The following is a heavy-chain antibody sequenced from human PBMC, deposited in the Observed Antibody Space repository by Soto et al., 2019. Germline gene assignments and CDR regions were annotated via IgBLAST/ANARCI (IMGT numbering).Heavy chain of an antibody. V-gene: IGHV3-66*01. CDR2: IYSGGST. CDR1: GFTVSSNY. CDR3: ASEEVRWSSWFDP. Sequence: EVQLVESGGGLVQPGGSLRLSCAASGFTVSSNYMSWGRQAPGKGLEWDSVIYSGGSTYYADSLKGRFTISRDNSKNTLYLQMNSLRAEDTAVYYCASEEVRWSSWFDPWGQGTLVTCSS. D-gene: IGHD3-10*01. J-gene: IGHJ5*02.